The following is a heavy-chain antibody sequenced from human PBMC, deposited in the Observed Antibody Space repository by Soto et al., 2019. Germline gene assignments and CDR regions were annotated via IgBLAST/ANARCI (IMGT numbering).Heavy chain of an antibody. CDR2: IYYSGST. D-gene: IGHD3-3*01. Sequence: KASETLSLTCTVSCGSVSSGSYYWSWIRQPPGKGLEWIGYIYYSGSTNYNPSLKSRVTISVDTSKNQFSLKLSSVTATDTAVYYCARFNPTIFGVVFNWFDPWGQGTPVTVSS. CDR1: CGSVSSGSYY. CDR3: ARFNPTIFGVVFNWFDP. J-gene: IGHJ5*02. V-gene: IGHV4-61*01.